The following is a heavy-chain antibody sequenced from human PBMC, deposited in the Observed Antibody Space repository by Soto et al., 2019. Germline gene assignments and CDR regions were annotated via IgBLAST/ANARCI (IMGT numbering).Heavy chain of an antibody. CDR1: GFTFSSYA. Sequence: GGSLRLSCAASGFTFSSYAMSWVRQAPGKGLEWVSAISGSGGSTYYADSVKGRFTISRDNSKNTLYLQMNSLRAEDTAVYYCAKDTSYYYDSSGYSVDGAFDSWGQGTMVTVSS. D-gene: IGHD3-22*01. CDR2: ISGSGGST. J-gene: IGHJ3*02. CDR3: AKDTSYYYDSSGYSVDGAFDS. V-gene: IGHV3-23*01.